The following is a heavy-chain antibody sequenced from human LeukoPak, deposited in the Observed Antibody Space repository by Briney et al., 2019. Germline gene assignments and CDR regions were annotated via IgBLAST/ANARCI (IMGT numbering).Heavy chain of an antibody. CDR1: GYTFTSYG. CDR3: ARDREDIVLMVYAIDLDY. V-gene: IGHV1-18*01. J-gene: IGHJ4*02. CDR2: ISAYNGNT. D-gene: IGHD2-8*01. Sequence: ASVTVSFKASGYTFTSYGISWVRQAPGQGLEWMGWISAYNGNTNYAQKLQGRVTMTTDTSTSTAYMELRSLRSDDTAVYYCARDREDIVLMVYAIDLDYWGQGTLVTVSS.